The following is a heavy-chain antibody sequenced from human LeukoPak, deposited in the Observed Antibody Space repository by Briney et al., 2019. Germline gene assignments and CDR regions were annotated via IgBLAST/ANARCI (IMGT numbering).Heavy chain of an antibody. V-gene: IGHV1-18*01. Sequence: ASAKVSCKASDYTFTNYGISWVRQAPGQGLEWMGWISTYNGNTNYAQNLQGRVTMTTDTSTSTAYMELRSLRSDDTAVYYCARDCSSSSCYNVYWGQGTLVTVPS. D-gene: IGHD2-2*02. CDR3: ARDCSSSSCYNVY. CDR2: ISTYNGNT. J-gene: IGHJ4*02. CDR1: DYTFTNYG.